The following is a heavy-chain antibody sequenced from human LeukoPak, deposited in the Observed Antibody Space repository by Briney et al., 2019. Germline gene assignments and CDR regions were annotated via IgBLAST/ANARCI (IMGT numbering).Heavy chain of an antibody. CDR2: IWYDGSNK. CDR3: ARDPENYGSGSYQGFDP. CDR1: GFTFSSYG. Sequence: PGRSLRLSCAASGFTFSSYGMHWVRQAPGKGLEWVAVIWYDGSNKYYADSGKGRFTISRDNSKNTLYLQMNSLRAEDTAVYYCARDPENYGSGSYQGFDPWGQGTLVTVSS. V-gene: IGHV3-33*01. D-gene: IGHD3-10*01. J-gene: IGHJ5*02.